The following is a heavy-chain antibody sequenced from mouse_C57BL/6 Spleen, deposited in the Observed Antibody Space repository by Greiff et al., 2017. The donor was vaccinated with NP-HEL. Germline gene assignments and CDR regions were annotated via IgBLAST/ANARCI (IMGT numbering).Heavy chain of an antibody. V-gene: IGHV1-82*01. CDR3: ARGGFDV. CDR1: GYAFSSSW. CDR2: IYPGDGDT. J-gene: IGHJ1*03. Sequence: VQLQQSGPELVKPGASVKISCKASGYAFSSSWMNWVKQRPGKGLEWIGRIYPGDGDTNYNGKFKGKATLTADKSSSTAYMQLSSLTSEDSAVYFCARGGFDVWGTGTTVTVSS.